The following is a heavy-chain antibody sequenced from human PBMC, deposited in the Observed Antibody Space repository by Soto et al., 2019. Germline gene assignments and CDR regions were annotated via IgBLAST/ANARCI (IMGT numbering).Heavy chain of an antibody. Sequence: QLQLQGSGSGLVKPSQTLSLTCAVSGGSISSGGYSWGWIWQPPGKGLEWIGYIYHSGSTYYNPSVKSRVTISVDRSKNQFSLKLSSVTAADTAVYYCARGPTTVTRGCFDYWGQGTLVTVSS. CDR1: GGSISSGGYS. CDR2: IYHSGST. D-gene: IGHD4-17*01. CDR3: ARGPTTVTRGCFDY. V-gene: IGHV4-30-2*01. J-gene: IGHJ4*02.